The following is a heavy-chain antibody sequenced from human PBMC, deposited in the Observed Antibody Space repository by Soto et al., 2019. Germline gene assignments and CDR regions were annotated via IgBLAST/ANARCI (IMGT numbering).Heavy chain of an antibody. CDR3: VRGRYGDY. D-gene: IGHD3-10*01. J-gene: IGHJ4*02. CDR1: GYIFTTYG. Sequence: QVHLVQSGAEVKKPVASVKVSCKGSGYIFTTYGITWVRQAPGQGLEWMGWISAHNGNTNYAQQLQGIVTVTTDTSTSTAYMELRDPRSDDTAVYYCVRGRYGDYWGQGALVSVSS. V-gene: IGHV1-18*01. CDR2: ISAHNGNT.